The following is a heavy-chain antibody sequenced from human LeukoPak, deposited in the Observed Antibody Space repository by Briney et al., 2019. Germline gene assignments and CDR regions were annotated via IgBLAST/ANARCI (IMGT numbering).Heavy chain of an antibody. Sequence: GGSLRLSCAASGFTFSSYSMNWVRQAPGKGLEWVSSISSSSSYIYYADSVKGRFTISRDNAKNSLYLQMNSLRAEDTAVYYCARVAVSGPTGWFDSWGQGTLVIVSS. V-gene: IGHV3-21*01. J-gene: IGHJ5*01. D-gene: IGHD2-8*02. CDR1: GFTFSSYS. CDR2: ISSSSSYI. CDR3: ARVAVSGPTGWFDS.